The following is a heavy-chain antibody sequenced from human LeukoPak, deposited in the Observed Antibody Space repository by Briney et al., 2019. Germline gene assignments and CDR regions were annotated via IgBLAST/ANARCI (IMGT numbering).Heavy chain of an antibody. CDR1: GFTFGDYA. Sequence: GGSLRLSCTASGFTFGDYAMSWVRQAPGKGLEWVGFIRSKAYGWTTEYVASVKGRFNISRDDSKSIAYLQMNRLKTEDTAVYYCTRDSGDDSSGYYSSNFDYWGQGTQVTVSS. D-gene: IGHD3-22*01. V-gene: IGHV3-49*04. CDR2: IRSKAYGWTT. CDR3: TRDSGDDSSGYYSSNFDY. J-gene: IGHJ4*02.